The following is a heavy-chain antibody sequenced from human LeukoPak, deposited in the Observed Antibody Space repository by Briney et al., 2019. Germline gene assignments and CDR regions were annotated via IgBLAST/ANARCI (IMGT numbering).Heavy chain of an antibody. CDR2: IKSKTDDETT. J-gene: IGHJ4*02. D-gene: IGHD1-7*01. CDR1: GFSFSNAW. Sequence: PGGSLRLSCAASGFSFSNAWMNWARQAPGKGLERVGRIKSKTDDETTDYAAPVKGRFTISRDDSKNTVFVQLNSLKTEDTAVYYCAAGTGTSDFDYWGQGTLVTVSS. CDR3: AAGTGTSDFDY. V-gene: IGHV3-15*01.